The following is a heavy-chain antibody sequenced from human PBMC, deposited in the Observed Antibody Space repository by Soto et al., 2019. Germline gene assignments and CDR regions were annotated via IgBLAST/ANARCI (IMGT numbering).Heavy chain of an antibody. Sequence: QVQLQQWGAGLLKPSETLSLTCAVYGGSFSGYYWSWIRQPPGKGLEWIGEINHSGSTNYNPSLKRLVTTSVDPSKNQFTLKLSSLTAADTAVYYCARRDIVVVPAAIDYWGKGTLVTVSS. CDR2: INHSGST. CDR3: ARRDIVVVPAAIDY. V-gene: IGHV4-34*01. CDR1: GGSFSGYY. J-gene: IGHJ4*02. D-gene: IGHD2-2*01.